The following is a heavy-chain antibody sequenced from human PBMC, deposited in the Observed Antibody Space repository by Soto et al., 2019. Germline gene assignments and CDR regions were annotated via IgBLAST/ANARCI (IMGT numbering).Heavy chain of an antibody. Sequence: QVELQEAGPGLVKPSGTLSLTCAVSGGSISTINWWAWVRQPPGKGLDWIGEIYQTGSTSYNPSLESRVTNSIDKSKNQFSLKLRSVTAADTAVYYGARLSSRSAFGMDVWGQGTTVTVSS. CDR1: GGSISTINW. D-gene: IGHD6-6*01. CDR3: ARLSSRSAFGMDV. J-gene: IGHJ6*02. V-gene: IGHV4-4*02. CDR2: IYQTGST.